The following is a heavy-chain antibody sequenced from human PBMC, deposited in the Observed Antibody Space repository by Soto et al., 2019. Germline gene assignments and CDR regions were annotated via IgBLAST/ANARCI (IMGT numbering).Heavy chain of an antibody. CDR2: SYWDDEE. D-gene: IGHD3-10*01. J-gene: IGHJ4*02. CDR1: GVSLTTSAVA. Sequence: HITLKESGPTLVKPTQTLTLTCTVSGVSLTTSAVALGWIRQPPGKALEWLARSYWDDEERYSPSLKTRLTIAKDTSKNQVVLTMTNMDPVDTATYFCAHSTFFGSGSFPYYFDYWGQGTLVTFSS. CDR3: AHSTFFGSGSFPYYFDY. V-gene: IGHV2-5*02.